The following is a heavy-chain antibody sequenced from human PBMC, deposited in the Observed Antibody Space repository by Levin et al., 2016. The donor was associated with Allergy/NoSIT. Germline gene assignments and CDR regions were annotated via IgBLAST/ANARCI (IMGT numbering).Heavy chain of an antibody. CDR3: AKGAIFGVVRAAFDI. J-gene: IGHJ3*02. Sequence: GESLKISCAASGFTFSSYAMSWVRQAPGKGLEWVSAISGSGGSTYYADSVKGRFTISRDNSKNTLYLQMNSLRAEDTATYYCAKGAIFGVVRAAFDIWGQGTMVTVSS. CDR1: GFTFSSYA. CDR2: ISGSGGST. V-gene: IGHV3-23*01. D-gene: IGHD3-3*01.